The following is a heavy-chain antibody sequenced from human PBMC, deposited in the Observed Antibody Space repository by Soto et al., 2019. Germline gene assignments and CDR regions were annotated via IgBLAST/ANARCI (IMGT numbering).Heavy chain of an antibody. CDR2: MNPNSGNT. D-gene: IGHD2-2*01. V-gene: IGHV1-8*01. Sequence: ASVKVSCKASGYTFTSYDINWVRQATGQGLEWMGWMNPNSGNTGYAQKFQGRVTMTRNTSISTAYMELSSLRSEDTAVYYCARGHIGYCSSTSCYPSRTIDYWGQGTLVTVSS. J-gene: IGHJ4*02. CDR3: ARGHIGYCSSTSCYPSRTIDY. CDR1: GYTFTSYD.